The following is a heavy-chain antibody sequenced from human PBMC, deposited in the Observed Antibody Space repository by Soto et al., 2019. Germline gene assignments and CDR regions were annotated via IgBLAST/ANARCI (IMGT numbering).Heavy chain of an antibody. Sequence: VQLVESGGGLVKPGGSLRLSCAASGFIFSDYYMSWIRQAPGKGLEWIASITKSGGTTYYADSVRGRFTISRDSAKNSLYLQMNSLRAEDTAVYYCARETPLVALTPEFDYWGRGTLVAVSS. CDR2: ITKSGGTT. CDR1: GFIFSDYY. D-gene: IGHD2-15*01. J-gene: IGHJ4*02. CDR3: ARETPLVALTPEFDY. V-gene: IGHV3-11*01.